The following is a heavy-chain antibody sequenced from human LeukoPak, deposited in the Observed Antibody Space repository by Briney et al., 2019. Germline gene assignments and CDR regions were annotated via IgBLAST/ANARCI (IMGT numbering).Heavy chain of an antibody. D-gene: IGHD3-22*01. CDR3: ARSSEGRYYYESSGFSYYYYYMDV. J-gene: IGHJ6*03. CDR1: RGSFSSRPYY. CDR2: IYTSGDT. V-gene: IGHV4-61*02. Sequence: SQTLSLTCTVSRGSFSSRPYYSSWIRQPAGKGLEWIGRIYTSGDTDYNPSLSSRVTISVDTSKNQFSLKLSSVTAADTAVYYCARSSEGRYYYESSGFSYYYYYMDVGGKRTTVTISS.